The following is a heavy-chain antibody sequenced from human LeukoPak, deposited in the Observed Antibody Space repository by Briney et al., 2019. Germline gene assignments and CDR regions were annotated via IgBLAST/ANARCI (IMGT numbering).Heavy chain of an antibody. J-gene: IGHJ5*02. V-gene: IGHV1-2*02. D-gene: IGHD6-13*01. CDR2: INPNSGGT. CDR3: ARDLAAGITTNWLDP. Sequence: ASVKVSCKASGYTFTGYYMHWVRQAPGQGLEWMGWINPNSGGTNYAQKFQGRVTMTRDTSISTAYMELSRLRSDDTAVYYCARDLAAGITTNWLDPWGQGTLVTVSS. CDR1: GYTFTGYY.